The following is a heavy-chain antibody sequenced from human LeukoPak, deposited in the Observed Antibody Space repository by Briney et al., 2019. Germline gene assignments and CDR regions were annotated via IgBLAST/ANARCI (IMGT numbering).Heavy chain of an antibody. V-gene: IGHV4-34*01. Sequence: KPSETLSLTCAVYGGSFSGYYWSWIRQPPGKGLEWIGEINHSGSTNYNPSLKSRVTISVDTSKNQFSLKLSSVTAADTAVYYCARVSYYYDPDGFDFWGQGTMVTVYS. CDR1: GGSFSGYY. CDR3: ARVSYYYDPDGFDF. D-gene: IGHD3-22*01. J-gene: IGHJ3*01. CDR2: INHSGST.